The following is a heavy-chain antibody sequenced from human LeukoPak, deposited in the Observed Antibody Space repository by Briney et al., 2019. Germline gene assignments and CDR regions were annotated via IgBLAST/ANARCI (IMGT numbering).Heavy chain of an antibody. J-gene: IGHJ4*02. V-gene: IGHV3-66*02. CDR2: IYSGGST. D-gene: IGHD6-19*01. CDR1: GFTVSSNY. CDR3: ASGSSGWYS. Sequence: GVPLRLSCAASGFTVSSNYMSWVRQSPGRALEGGSLIYSGGSTYYADSLKGRFTISRDTNTNTMYIQMTSLRAEDTAVYYCASGSSGWYSWGQGTLVTVSS.